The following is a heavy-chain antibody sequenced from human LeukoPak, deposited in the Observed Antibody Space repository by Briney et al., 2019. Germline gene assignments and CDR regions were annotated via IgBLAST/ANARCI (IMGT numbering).Heavy chain of an antibody. J-gene: IGHJ4*02. CDR1: GFAFSAFA. Sequence: GRSLRLSCAASGFAFSAFAMHWVRQAPGKGLKWVALTSYDESNKRYADSVKGRYTISRDNSKNTLYLQMNSLRVEYTAIYYCARDLPPLDYWGQGTLVTVSS. CDR3: ARDLPPLDY. V-gene: IGHV3-30-3*01. CDR2: TSYDESNK.